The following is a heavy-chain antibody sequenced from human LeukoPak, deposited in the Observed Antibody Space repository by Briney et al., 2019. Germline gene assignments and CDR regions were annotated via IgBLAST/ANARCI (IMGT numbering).Heavy chain of an antibody. J-gene: IGHJ3*02. Sequence: PGGSLRLSCAASGFTFSSYGMHWVRQAPGKGLEWVAFVHYGGSNKYYADSVKGRFAISRDNSKNTLYLQMNSLRAEDTAVYYCARPLSVTLHDAFDIWGQGTMVTVSS. V-gene: IGHV3-30*02. D-gene: IGHD4-11*01. CDR2: VHYGGSNK. CDR1: GFTFSSYG. CDR3: ARPLSVTLHDAFDI.